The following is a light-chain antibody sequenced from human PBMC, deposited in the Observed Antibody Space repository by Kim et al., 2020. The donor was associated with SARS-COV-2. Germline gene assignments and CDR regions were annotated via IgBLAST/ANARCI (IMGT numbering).Light chain of an antibody. CDR2: GAS. Sequence: EIVLTQSPGTLSLSPGERATLSCRASQSVSSNYLAWYQQKPGQAPRLLIYGASIRATGIPDRFSGSGSGTDFTLTVSRLEPEDFAVYFCQQYGNSPQTFGRGTKVEIK. CDR3: QQYGNSPQT. CDR1: QSVSSNY. J-gene: IGKJ1*01. V-gene: IGKV3-20*01.